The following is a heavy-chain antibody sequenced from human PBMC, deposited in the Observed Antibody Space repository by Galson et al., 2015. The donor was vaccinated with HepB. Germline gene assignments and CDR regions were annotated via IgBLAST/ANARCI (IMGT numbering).Heavy chain of an antibody. V-gene: IGHV1-2*02. J-gene: IGHJ4*02. CDR1: GYTFTGYF. CDR2: INPNTGGT. CDR3: VRATERGASHWHYLDF. D-gene: IGHD4/OR15-4a*01. Sequence: SVKVSCKASGYTFTGYFMHWVRQAPGQGLEWMGWINPNTGGTNYVQKFQGRVTMTRDTSISTAYMELSRLTSDDTAVYYCVRATERGASHWHYLDFWGQGTLVTVSS.